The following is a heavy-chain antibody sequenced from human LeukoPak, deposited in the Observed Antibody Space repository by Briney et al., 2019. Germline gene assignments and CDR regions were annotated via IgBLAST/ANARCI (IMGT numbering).Heavy chain of an antibody. Sequence: PSETLSLTCAVYGGSFSGYYWSWIRQPPGKGLEWIGEINHSGSTNYNPSLKSRVTISVDTSKNQFSLKLSSVTAADTAVYYCARAPRSHAVDYWGQGTLVTVSS. CDR3: ARAPRSHAVDY. V-gene: IGHV4-34*01. CDR2: INHSGST. D-gene: IGHD1-14*01. CDR1: GGSFSGYY. J-gene: IGHJ4*02.